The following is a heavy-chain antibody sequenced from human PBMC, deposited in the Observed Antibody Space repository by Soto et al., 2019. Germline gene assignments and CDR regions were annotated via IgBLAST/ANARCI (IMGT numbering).Heavy chain of an antibody. CDR3: ASLGVGDWANYYYYYGMDV. V-gene: IGHV3-23*01. D-gene: IGHD2-21*02. J-gene: IGHJ6*02. Sequence: GGSLRLSCAATGFTFSVYAMTWVRQAPGKGLEWVSAVTANGGSTYSADSVKGRFTISRDNCKNTLFLQMNSLRAEDTAVYYCASLGVGDWANYYYYYGMDVWGQGTTVTVSS. CDR2: VTANGGST. CDR1: GFTFSVYA.